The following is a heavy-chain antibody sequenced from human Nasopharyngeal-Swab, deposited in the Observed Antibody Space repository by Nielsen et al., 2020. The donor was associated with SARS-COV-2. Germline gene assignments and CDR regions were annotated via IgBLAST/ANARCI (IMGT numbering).Heavy chain of an antibody. CDR3: AGGTATGWFDP. V-gene: IGHV3-11*05. Sequence: GGSLRLSCAAFGFTFSDYYMSWIRQAPGKGLEWVSYISSSSSYTNYADSVKGRFTISRDNAKNSLYLQMNSLRAEDTAVYYCAGGTATGWFDPWGQGTLVTVSS. CDR1: GFTFSDYY. J-gene: IGHJ5*02. D-gene: IGHD4-17*01. CDR2: ISSSSSYT.